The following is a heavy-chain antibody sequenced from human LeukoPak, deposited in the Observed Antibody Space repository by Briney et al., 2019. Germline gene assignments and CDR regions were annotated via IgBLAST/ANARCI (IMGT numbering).Heavy chain of an antibody. V-gene: IGHV3-23*01. CDR3: AKDSDSSGISPFWDY. J-gene: IGHJ4*02. CDR1: GFTLSSSA. D-gene: IGHD3-22*01. CDR2: ISGSGGST. Sequence: PGGSLRLSCAPPGFTLSSSAMSWVRHAPGNGLEWVSAISGSGGSTYYTDSVKGRLTISRDNSKNTLYLQMNRLRAEDTAVYYCAKDSDSSGISPFWDYWGQGTLVTVSS.